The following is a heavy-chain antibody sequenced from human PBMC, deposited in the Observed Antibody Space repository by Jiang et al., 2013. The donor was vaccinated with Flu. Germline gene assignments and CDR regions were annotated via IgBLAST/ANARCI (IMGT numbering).Heavy chain of an antibody. CDR1: GYSFTSYW. V-gene: IGHV5-51*01. J-gene: IGHJ2*01. Sequence: GAEVKKPGESLKISCKGSGYSFTSYWIGWVRQTPGKGLEWMGIMYPGDSDSRYSPSFQGQVTISADKSISTAYLQWSSLKASDTAMYYCARHVGVGTYANWYFDLWGRGTLVTVSS. CDR2: MYPGDSDS. CDR3: ARHVGVGTYANWYFDL. D-gene: IGHD1-26*01.